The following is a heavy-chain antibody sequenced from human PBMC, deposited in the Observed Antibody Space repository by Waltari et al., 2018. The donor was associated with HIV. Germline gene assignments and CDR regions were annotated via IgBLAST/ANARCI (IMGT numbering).Heavy chain of an antibody. D-gene: IGHD1-26*01. CDR1: GYSFTNYW. J-gene: IGHJ5*02. V-gene: IGHV5-51*03. CDR2: ISPGDSDI. CDR3: ARLVVGSSVNWFDP. Sequence: EVQLVQSGAEVKKPGESLKISCKGSGYSFTNYWIAWVRQMHGKGLEWMGIISPGDSDIRYNPSFQGQITISADKSISTAYLQWSSLKASDTAMYYCARLVVGSSVNWFDPWGQGTLVTVSS.